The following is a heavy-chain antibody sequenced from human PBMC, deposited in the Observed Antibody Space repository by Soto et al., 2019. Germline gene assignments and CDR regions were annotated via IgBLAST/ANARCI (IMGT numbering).Heavy chain of an antibody. CDR3: ARHILFDRPNWNYKPDAFDI. J-gene: IGHJ3*02. CDR2: IYYSGST. CDR1: GGSISSSSYY. Sequence: SETLSLTCTVSGGSISSSSYYWGWIRQPPGKGLEWIGSIYYSGSTYYNPSLKSRVTISVDTSKNQFSLKLGSVTAADTAVYYCARHILFDRPNWNYKPDAFDIWGQGTMVTVSS. V-gene: IGHV4-39*01. D-gene: IGHD1-7*01.